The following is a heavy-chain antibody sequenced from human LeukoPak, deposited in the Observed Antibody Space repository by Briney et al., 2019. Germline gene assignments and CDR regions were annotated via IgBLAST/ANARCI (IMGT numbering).Heavy chain of an antibody. CDR1: GYTFTDNV. CDR2: ITVYNGDT. D-gene: IGHD1-14*01. Sequence: ASVKVSCKTSGYTFTDNVISWVRQAPGQGLEWMGWITVYNGDTNYAQKVQARVSMTTDTSTNTAYMELRSLRSDDTAVYYCARVRATGPGPYYYYYYMDVWGKGTTVTVSS. CDR3: ARVRATGPGPYYYYYYMDV. V-gene: IGHV1-18*01. J-gene: IGHJ6*03.